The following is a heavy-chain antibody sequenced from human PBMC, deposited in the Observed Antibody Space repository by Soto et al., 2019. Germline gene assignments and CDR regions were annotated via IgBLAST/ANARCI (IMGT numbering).Heavy chain of an antibody. D-gene: IGHD3-16*02. CDR1: GYTFTSYA. CDR2: INAGNGNT. J-gene: IGHJ4*02. CDR3: ARDGYYDYIWGSYRYTYIDY. V-gene: IGHV1-3*01. Sequence: WASVKVSCKASGYTFTSYAMHWVRQAPGQGLEWMGWINAGNGNTKYSQKFQGRVTITRDTSASTAYMELRSLRSEDTAVYYCARDGYYDYIWGSYRYTYIDYWGQGTLVTVSS.